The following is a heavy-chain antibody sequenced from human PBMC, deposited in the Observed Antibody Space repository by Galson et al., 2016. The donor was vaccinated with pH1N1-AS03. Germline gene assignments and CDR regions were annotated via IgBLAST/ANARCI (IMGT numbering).Heavy chain of an antibody. CDR3: ARDTARSFDY. V-gene: IGHV3-21*01. J-gene: IGHJ4*02. CDR1: GFTFRDYN. CDR2: IEASSTYI. Sequence: SLRLSCAVSGFTFRDYNLNWVRQAPGKGPEWVSSIEASSTYIYYADSVKGRFTISRDNSENSLYLQMNSLRAEDTAVYYCARDTARSFDYWGLGTLVSVSS. D-gene: IGHD5-18*01.